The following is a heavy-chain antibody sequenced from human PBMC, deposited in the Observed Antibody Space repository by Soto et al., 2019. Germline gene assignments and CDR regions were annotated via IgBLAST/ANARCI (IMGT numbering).Heavy chain of an antibody. CDR2: ISSSSSTI. Sequence: EVQLVESGGGLVQPGGSLRLSCAASGFTFSSYSMNWLRQAPGKGLEWVSYISSSSSTIYYADSVKGRFTISRDNAKNSLYLQMNSLRDEDTAVYYCASLLPDYYYGMDVWGQGTTVTVSS. V-gene: IGHV3-48*02. CDR3: ASLLPDYYYGMDV. J-gene: IGHJ6*02. CDR1: GFTFSSYS.